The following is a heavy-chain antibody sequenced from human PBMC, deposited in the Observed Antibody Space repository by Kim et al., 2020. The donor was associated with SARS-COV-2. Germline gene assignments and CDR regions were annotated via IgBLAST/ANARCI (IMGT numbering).Heavy chain of an antibody. D-gene: IGHD2-15*01. Sequence: SVKVSCKASGGTFSSYAISWVRQAPGQGLEWMGGIIPIFGTANYAQKFQGRVTITADESTITAYMELSSLRSEDTAVYYCARDLVHRSWAGAFDIWGQGTMVTVSS. CDR3: ARDLVHRSWAGAFDI. V-gene: IGHV1-69*13. CDR2: IIPIFGTA. J-gene: IGHJ3*02. CDR1: GGTFSSYA.